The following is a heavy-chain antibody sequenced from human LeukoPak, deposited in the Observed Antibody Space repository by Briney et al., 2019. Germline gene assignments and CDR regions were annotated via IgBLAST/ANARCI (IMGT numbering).Heavy chain of an antibody. Sequence: GGSPRLSCAASGFTFSDAWMSWVRQAPGKGLEWVGRIKSKTDGGTTDYAAPVKGRFTISRDDSKNTLFLQMNRLKTEDTAVFYCTRERGYYGLDVWGQGTTVTVSS. CDR1: GFTFSDAW. CDR2: IKSKTDGGTT. CDR3: TRERGYYGLDV. J-gene: IGHJ6*02. V-gene: IGHV3-15*01. D-gene: IGHD3-10*01.